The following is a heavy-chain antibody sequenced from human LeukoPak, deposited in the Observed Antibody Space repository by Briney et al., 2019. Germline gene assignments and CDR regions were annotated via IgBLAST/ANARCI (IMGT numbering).Heavy chain of an antibody. CDR1: GFTFSSYS. Sequence: PGGSLGLSCAASGFTFSSYSMNWVRQAPGKGLEWVSSISSSSSYIYYADSVKGRFTISRDNAKNSLYLQMNSLRAEDTAVYYCARVYYDILTGYSSDYFDYWGQGTLVTVSS. J-gene: IGHJ4*02. CDR3: ARVYYDILTGYSSDYFDY. V-gene: IGHV3-21*01. D-gene: IGHD3-9*01. CDR2: ISSSSSYI.